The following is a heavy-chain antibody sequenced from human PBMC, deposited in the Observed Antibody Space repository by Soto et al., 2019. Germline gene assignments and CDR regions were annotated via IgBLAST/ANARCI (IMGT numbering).Heavy chain of an antibody. CDR2: INPNSGGT. J-gene: IGHJ6*02. Sequence: SXKVSCKASGYTXTGYYRDWVRQAPGQGLEWMGWINPNSGGTNYAQQFQGWVTMTRDTSISTAYMELSRLRSDDTAVYYCERDPYCTSTSCYEGGMDIWGQGTTVTVSS. V-gene: IGHV1-2*04. CDR3: ERDPYCTSTSCYEGGMDI. D-gene: IGHD2-2*01. CDR1: GYTXTGYY.